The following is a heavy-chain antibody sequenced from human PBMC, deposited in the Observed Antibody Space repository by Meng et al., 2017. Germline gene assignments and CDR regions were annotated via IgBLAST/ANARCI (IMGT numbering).Heavy chain of an antibody. Sequence: EVQLLESGGGLVQPGGSLRLSCAASGFSFTYYIMSWVRQAPGKGLVWVSRMNEDGTTISHAGSVKGRFTISRDSARNTLYLQMNSLRVEDTAVYYCVRDFGGNSDYWGQGTLVTVSS. CDR3: VRDFGGNSDY. CDR2: MNEDGTTI. CDR1: GFSFTYYI. D-gene: IGHD4-23*01. J-gene: IGHJ4*02. V-gene: IGHV3-74*01.